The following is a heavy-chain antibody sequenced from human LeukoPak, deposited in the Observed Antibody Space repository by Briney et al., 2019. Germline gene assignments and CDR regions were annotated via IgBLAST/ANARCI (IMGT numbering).Heavy chain of an antibody. V-gene: IGHV3-30*18. CDR3: AKEGRVAVAGKHTYYFDY. CDR1: GFTFSSYG. Sequence: GGSLRLSCAASGFTFSSYGMHWVRQAPGKGLEWVAVISYDGSNKYYADSVKGRFTISRDNSKNTLYLQMNSLRAEETAVYYCAKEGRVAVAGKHTYYFDYWGQGTLVTVSS. D-gene: IGHD6-19*01. CDR2: ISYDGSNK. J-gene: IGHJ4*02.